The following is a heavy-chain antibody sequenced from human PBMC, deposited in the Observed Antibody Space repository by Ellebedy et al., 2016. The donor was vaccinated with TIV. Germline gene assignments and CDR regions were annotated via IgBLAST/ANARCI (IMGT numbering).Heavy chain of an antibody. Sequence: SETLSLTXTVSGASITSYYWSWIRQPAGKGLEWIGRIYTSGSTNYNPSLKSRVTMSVDTSKNQFSLKLSSVTAADTAVYYCARQHPEDQYYDYVWGHLPWGWFDPWGQGTLVTVSS. CDR1: GASITSYY. CDR3: ARQHPEDQYYDYVWGHLPWGWFDP. D-gene: IGHD3-16*01. J-gene: IGHJ5*02. V-gene: IGHV4-4*07. CDR2: IYTSGST.